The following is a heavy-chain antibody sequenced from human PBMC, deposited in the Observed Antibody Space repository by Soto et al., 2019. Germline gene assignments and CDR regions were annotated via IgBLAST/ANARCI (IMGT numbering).Heavy chain of an antibody. CDR1: GYIFTSFY. CDR2: INPSGGRA. D-gene: IGHD2-15*01. CDR3: ARDSDIVVSSVPLGAGYYYNALDI. Sequence: QVLLVQSGAEVKKPGASVKVSCKASGYIFTSFYMHWVRQATGQGLAWMGIINPSGGRASYTQKFQGRLSMTRDTSTRTVYMELSSLRSEDTAVYYCARDSDIVVSSVPLGAGYYYNALDIWGQGTTVTVSS. V-gene: IGHV1-46*01. J-gene: IGHJ6*02.